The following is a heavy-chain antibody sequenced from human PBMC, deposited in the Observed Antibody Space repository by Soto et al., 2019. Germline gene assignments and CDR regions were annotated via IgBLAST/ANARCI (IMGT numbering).Heavy chain of an antibody. V-gene: IGHV3-64D*06. J-gene: IGHJ3*02. CDR2: ISSDGGST. D-gene: IGHD2-21*02. CDR3: LKDRLSGDFYVGAFDI. Sequence: AGSLTLSCSASGCTFSTYSMHWVRQAPGKGLEYVSSISSDGGSTHYADSVKGRITISRDNSKSTLYLQISSLIAEDTSAYYLLKDRLSGDFYVGAFDIWGKGTMVTVSS. CDR1: GCTFSTYS.